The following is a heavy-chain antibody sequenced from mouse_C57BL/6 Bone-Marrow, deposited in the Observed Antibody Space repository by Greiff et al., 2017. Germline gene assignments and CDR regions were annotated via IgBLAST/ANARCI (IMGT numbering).Heavy chain of an antibody. V-gene: IGHV1-81*01. CDR3: AWPTPGFAY. CDR2: LYPCNGNT. CDR1: GYTFTSYC. D-gene: IGHD2-10*01. Sequence: VQLQQSGAELARPGASVKLSCKASGYTFTSYCIRWVKQRTGQGLEWIGELYPCNGNTYYNATFKGKATLTAAQSSRPAYVELRSLTSEDSADYFCAWPTPGFAYWGQGTPVTVSA. J-gene: IGHJ3*01.